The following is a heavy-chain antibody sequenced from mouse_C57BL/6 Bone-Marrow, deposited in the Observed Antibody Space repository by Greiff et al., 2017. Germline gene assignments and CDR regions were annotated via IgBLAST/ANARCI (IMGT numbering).Heavy chain of an antibody. J-gene: IGHJ1*03. V-gene: IGHV14-4*01. CDR1: GFNIKDDY. CDR2: IDPENGDT. D-gene: IGHD1-1*02. CDR3: TTYGWYVDV. Sequence: VQLKQSGAELVRPGASVKLSCTASGFNIKDDYMHWVKQRPEQGLEWIGWIDPENGDTEYASKFQGKATITADTSSNTAYLQLSSLTSEDTAVYYCTTYGWYVDVWGTGTTVTVSS.